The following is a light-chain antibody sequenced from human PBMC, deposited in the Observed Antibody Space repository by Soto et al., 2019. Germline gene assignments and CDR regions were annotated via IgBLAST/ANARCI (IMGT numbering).Light chain of an antibody. J-gene: IGKJ4*01. Sequence: EIVMTQSPATLSVSPGERATLSCRASQSVSSNLAWYQQKFGQSPRLLIYGASTRATGLPARFSGSGSGTDFTLTISSLQSEDFAFYYCQQYNEWPLSFGGGTKVEI. CDR2: GAS. V-gene: IGKV3-15*01. CDR1: QSVSSN. CDR3: QQYNEWPLS.